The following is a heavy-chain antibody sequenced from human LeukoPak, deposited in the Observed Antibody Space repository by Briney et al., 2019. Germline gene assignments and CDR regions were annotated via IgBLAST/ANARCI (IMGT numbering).Heavy chain of an antibody. CDR3: ARDIHYYGSGSYSYFDY. J-gene: IGHJ4*02. Sequence: SETLSLTCTVSGGSISSYYWSWIRQPPGKGLEWIGYIYYSGSTNYNPSLKSRVTISVDTSKNQFSLKLSSVTAADTAVYYCARDIHYYGSGSYSYFDYWGRGTLVTVSS. D-gene: IGHD3-10*01. V-gene: IGHV4-59*01. CDR2: IYYSGST. CDR1: GGSISSYY.